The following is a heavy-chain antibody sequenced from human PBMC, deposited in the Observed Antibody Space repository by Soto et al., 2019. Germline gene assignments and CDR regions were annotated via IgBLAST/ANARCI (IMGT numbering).Heavy chain of an antibody. Sequence: EVQLVGSGGGLVKPGGSLRLSCAASGFTSSSYGMSWVRQAPEKGLEWVSSISSSSSTIYYADSVKGRFSISRDNAKNSLYLQMNSLRDEDTAVYYCARDGSWSVDYWGQGTLVTVSS. J-gene: IGHJ4*02. CDR2: ISSSSSTI. CDR1: GFTSSSYG. D-gene: IGHD2-15*01. V-gene: IGHV3-21*01. CDR3: ARDGSWSVDY.